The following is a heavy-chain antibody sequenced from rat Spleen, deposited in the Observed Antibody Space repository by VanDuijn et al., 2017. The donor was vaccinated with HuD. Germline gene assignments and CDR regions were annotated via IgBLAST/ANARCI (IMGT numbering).Heavy chain of an antibody. CDR2: ISYEGSST. Sequence: EVQLVESGGGLVQPGRSMKLSCAASGFTFSNYDMAWVRQAPKKGLEWVASISYEGSSTNYRDSVKGRFTISRDNAKSTLCLQMDSLRSEDTAGYFCARTIAVISTYYFDYWGQGVMVTVSS. V-gene: IGHV5-22*01. CDR1: GFTFSNYD. J-gene: IGHJ2*01. D-gene: IGHD1-2*01. CDR3: ARTIAVISTYYFDY.